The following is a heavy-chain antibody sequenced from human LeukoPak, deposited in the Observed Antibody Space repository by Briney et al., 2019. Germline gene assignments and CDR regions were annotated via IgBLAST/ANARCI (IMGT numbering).Heavy chain of an antibody. CDR3: AKDAEIFGVVMGASGSNH. D-gene: IGHD3-3*01. J-gene: IGHJ5*02. Sequence: PGGSLRLSCAASGFTFSSYGMHWVRQAPGKGLEWVAFIGYDGSNEYYADSVKGRFTISRDNSKNTLYLQMNSLRPEDTAVYYCAKDAEIFGVVMGASGSNHWGQGTLITVSS. CDR1: GFTFSSYG. V-gene: IGHV3-30*02. CDR2: IGYDGSNE.